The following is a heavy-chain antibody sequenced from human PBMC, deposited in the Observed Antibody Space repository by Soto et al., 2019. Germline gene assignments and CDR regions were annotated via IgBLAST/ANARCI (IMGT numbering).Heavy chain of an antibody. Sequence: PSETLSLTCAVSHESINSVDFYWSWLRQPPGKGLEWIGYVDYSGNTNNNPSLRGRVTISLDRSRKQFSLRLLSVTAGDTAVYYCARSSYSSIAVTQFDSWGQGSRVTVSS. CDR3: ARSSYSSIAVTQFDS. V-gene: IGHV4-61*08. CDR2: VDYSGNT. J-gene: IGHJ4*02. D-gene: IGHD6-19*01. CDR1: HESINSVDFY.